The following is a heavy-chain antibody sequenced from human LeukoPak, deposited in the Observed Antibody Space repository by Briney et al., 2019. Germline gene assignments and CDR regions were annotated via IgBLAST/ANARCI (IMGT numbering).Heavy chain of an antibody. J-gene: IGHJ1*01. CDR1: GSTFSSYS. CDR3: AKGACTSCYTAEYFQH. V-gene: IGHV3-21*01. D-gene: IGHD2-2*02. Sequence: GGSLRLSCAASGSTFSSYSMNWVRQAPGKGLEWVSSISSSSSYIYYADSVKGRFTISRDNAKNTLYLQMNSLRAEDTAVYYCAKGACTSCYTAEYFQHWGQGTLVTVSS. CDR2: ISSSSSYI.